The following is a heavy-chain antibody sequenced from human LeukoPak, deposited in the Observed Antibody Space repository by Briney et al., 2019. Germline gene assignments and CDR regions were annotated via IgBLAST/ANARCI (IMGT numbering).Heavy chain of an antibody. J-gene: IGHJ4*02. CDR3: ARDRGYSYADY. CDR1: GFTFSTYG. Sequence: GGSLRLSCAASGFTFSTYGMRWVRQAPGKGLEWVAVISYDGSNKYDADSVRGRFAISRDNSKNILYLQMNSLRAEDTAVYYCARDRGYSYADYWGQGTLVTVSS. CDR2: ISYDGSNK. D-gene: IGHD5-24*01. V-gene: IGHV3-30*03.